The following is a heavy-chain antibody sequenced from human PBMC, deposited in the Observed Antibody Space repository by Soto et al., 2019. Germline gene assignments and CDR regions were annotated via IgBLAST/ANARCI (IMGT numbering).Heavy chain of an antibody. Sequence: GGSLRLSCATSGFTFSSYTMHWVRQAPGKGLEWVAVISYDGDNQYYVDSVKGRFAISRDDSENTLYLQMNSLRAEDSAVYYCARDRYIRSSYGPTYYYYYGMDVWGQGTTVTVSS. CDR2: ISYDGDNQ. D-gene: IGHD5-18*01. V-gene: IGHV3-30*09. J-gene: IGHJ6*02. CDR3: ARDRYIRSSYGPTYYYYYGMDV. CDR1: GFTFSSYT.